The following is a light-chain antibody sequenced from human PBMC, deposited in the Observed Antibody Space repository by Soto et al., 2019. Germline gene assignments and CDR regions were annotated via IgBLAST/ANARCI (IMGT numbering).Light chain of an antibody. Sequence: EIVMTQSPATLSVSPGERATLSCMASQSVSTNLAWYQHKPGQAPRLLIYGASTRATDIPARFSGSGSGTEFTLIISSLQSEDFAVYYCQQSNKWPLTFGGGTKVEIK. V-gene: IGKV3-15*01. J-gene: IGKJ4*01. CDR2: GAS. CDR1: QSVSTN. CDR3: QQSNKWPLT.